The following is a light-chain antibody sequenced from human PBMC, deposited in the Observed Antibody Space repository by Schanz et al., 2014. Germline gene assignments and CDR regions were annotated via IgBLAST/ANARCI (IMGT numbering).Light chain of an antibody. CDR1: QSISSW. CDR3: QQYNNWT. J-gene: IGKJ1*01. V-gene: IGKV1-5*01. Sequence: DIQMTQSPSTLSASVGDRVTITCRASQSISSWLAWYQQKPGKAPKLLIYAASSLQSGVPSRFSGSGSGTEFTLTSSSLQSEDFAVYYCQQYNNWTFGQGTKVEIK. CDR2: AAS.